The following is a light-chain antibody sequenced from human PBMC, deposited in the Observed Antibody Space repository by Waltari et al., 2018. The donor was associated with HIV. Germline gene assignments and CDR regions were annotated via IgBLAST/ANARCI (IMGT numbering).Light chain of an antibody. CDR3: QQSYSVPRT. Sequence: DIQMTQSPSSLSASIGDRVAITCRASQNIDRYLNWYQQRPGKAPKFLIYAASTLQSGVSLRFNGSGSGTDFTLTITSLQYEDVADYFCQQSYSVPRTFGGGTRVQIK. V-gene: IGKV1-39*01. J-gene: IGKJ4*01. CDR2: AAS. CDR1: QNIDRY.